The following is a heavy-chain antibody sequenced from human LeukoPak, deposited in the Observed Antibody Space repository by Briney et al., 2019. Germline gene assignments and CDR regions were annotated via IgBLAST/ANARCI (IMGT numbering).Heavy chain of an antibody. CDR3: AKERITTTAFNY. D-gene: IGHD4-17*01. CDR2: ISGSGGNT. Sequence: GGSLRLSCAASGFTFTNYPMNWVRQAPGKGLEWVSDISGSGGNTHYADSVKGRFTISIDNSKNTLYLQMNSLRAEDTAIYYCAKERITTTAFNYWGQGTLVTVSS. J-gene: IGHJ4*02. V-gene: IGHV3-23*01. CDR1: GFTFTNYP.